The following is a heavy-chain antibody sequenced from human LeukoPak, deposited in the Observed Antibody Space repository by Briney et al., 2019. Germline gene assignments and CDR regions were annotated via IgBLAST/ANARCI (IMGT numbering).Heavy chain of an antibody. CDR3: ARDKLEMTTIFPYYYGMDV. D-gene: IGHD5-24*01. CDR2: ISSSGSTI. CDR1: GFTFNSYA. Sequence: GGSLRLSCAASGFTFNSYAMSWVRQAPGKGLEWVSYISSSGSTIYYADSVKGRFTISRDNAKNSLSLQMNSLRAEDTAVYYCARDKLEMTTIFPYYYGMDVWGQGTTVTVSS. V-gene: IGHV3-48*03. J-gene: IGHJ6*02.